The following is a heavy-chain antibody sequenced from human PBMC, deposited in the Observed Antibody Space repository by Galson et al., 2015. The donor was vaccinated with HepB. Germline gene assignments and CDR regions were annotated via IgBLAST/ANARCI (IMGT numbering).Heavy chain of an antibody. CDR1: GGTFSSYA. CDR3: ARGIHYYDSSGYYSIKRYYYYGMDV. V-gene: IGHV1-69*13. J-gene: IGHJ6*02. CDR2: IIPIFGTA. Sequence: SVKVSCKASGGTFSSYAISWVRQAPGQGLEWMGGIIPIFGTANYAQKFQGRVTITADESTSTAYMELSSLRSEDTAVYYCARGIHYYDSSGYYSIKRYYYYGMDVWGQGTTVTVSS. D-gene: IGHD3-22*01.